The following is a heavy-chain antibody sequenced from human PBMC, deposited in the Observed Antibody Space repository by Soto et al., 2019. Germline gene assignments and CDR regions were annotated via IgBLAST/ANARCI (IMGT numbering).Heavy chain of an antibody. J-gene: IGHJ4*02. CDR3: ARGGTRIDY. CDR2: ISAYNGNT. CDR1: GYTFTNFG. Sequence: QVQLVQSGAEVKKPGASVKVSCKASGYTFTNFGISWVRQAPGQGLEWMGWISAYNGNTNYAQKFQGRVTMTTDTSRSTAYMGVRSLRFDDAAVYYCARGGTRIDYWGQGTGVTVSS. V-gene: IGHV1-18*01. D-gene: IGHD3-16*01.